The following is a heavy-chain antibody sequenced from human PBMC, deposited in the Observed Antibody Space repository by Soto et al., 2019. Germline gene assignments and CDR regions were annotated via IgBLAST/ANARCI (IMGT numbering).Heavy chain of an antibody. CDR3: ARMVFTMIVVVITSALFYYYGMDV. J-gene: IGHJ6*02. CDR1: GGSFSGYY. Sequence: SETLSLTCAVYGGSFSGYYWSWIRQPPGKGLEWIGEINHSGSTNYNPSLKSRVTISVDTSKNQFSLKLSSVTAADTAVYYCARMVFTMIVVVITSALFYYYGMDVWGQGTTVTVS. CDR2: INHSGST. V-gene: IGHV4-34*01. D-gene: IGHD3-22*01.